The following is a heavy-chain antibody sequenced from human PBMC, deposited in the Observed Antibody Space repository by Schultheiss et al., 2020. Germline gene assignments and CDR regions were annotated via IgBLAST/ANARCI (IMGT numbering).Heavy chain of an antibody. D-gene: IGHD5-24*01. J-gene: IGHJ4*02. Sequence: SETLSLTCTVSGGSISSSSYYWGWIRQPPGKGLEWIGSIYYSGSTNYNPSLKSRVTISVDTSKNQFSLKLSSVTAADTAVYYCARGGDDCKTHVWGQGTLVNVSS. CDR3: ARGGDDCKTHV. CDR2: IYYSGST. CDR1: GGSISSSSYY. V-gene: IGHV4-39*07.